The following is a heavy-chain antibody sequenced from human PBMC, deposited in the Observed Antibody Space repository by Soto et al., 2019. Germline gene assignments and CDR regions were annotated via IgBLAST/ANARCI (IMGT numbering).Heavy chain of an antibody. V-gene: IGHV3-48*03. CDR3: ARDREVRGVIITLSDYYYYGMDV. D-gene: IGHD3-10*01. J-gene: IGHJ6*02. Sequence: PGGSLRLSCEASGFNFSSYGIHWVRQAPGKGLEWVSYISSSGSTIYYADSVKGRFTISRDNAKNSLYLQMNSLRAEDTAVYYCARDREVRGVIITLSDYYYYGMDVWGQGTTVTVSS. CDR1: GFNFSSYG. CDR2: ISSSGSTI.